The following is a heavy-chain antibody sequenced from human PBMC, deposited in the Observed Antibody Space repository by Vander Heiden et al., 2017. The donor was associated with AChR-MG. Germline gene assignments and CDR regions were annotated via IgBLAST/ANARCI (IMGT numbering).Heavy chain of an antibody. CDR1: GFTFRRYA. J-gene: IGHJ3*02. Sequence: EVQLLESGGGLVQPGGSLSLSCAATGFTFRRYAMSWVRQAPGKGLEWVAAISGSGGSTYYADSVKGRFTISRDNSKNTPYLQMNSLRAEDTAVYYCANDAYSSSVRSDAFDIWGQGTMVTVSS. V-gene: IGHV3-23*01. CDR3: ANDAYSSSVRSDAFDI. CDR2: ISGSGGST. D-gene: IGHD6-6*01.